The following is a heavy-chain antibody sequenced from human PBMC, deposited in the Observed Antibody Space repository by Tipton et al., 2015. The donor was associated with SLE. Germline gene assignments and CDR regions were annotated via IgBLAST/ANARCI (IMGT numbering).Heavy chain of an antibody. J-gene: IGHJ4*02. V-gene: IGHV4-61*02. CDR1: GGSISSGSYY. Sequence: TLSLTCTVSGGSISSGSYYWTWIRQPAGKGLEWIGRVYTSGSTNYNPSLKSRVTMSLDTSKNQISLKLNSVTAADTAVYFCARGVYCSGVGCFLIDQWGQGTLVTVSS. D-gene: IGHD2-15*01. CDR2: VYTSGST. CDR3: ARGVYCSGVGCFLIDQ.